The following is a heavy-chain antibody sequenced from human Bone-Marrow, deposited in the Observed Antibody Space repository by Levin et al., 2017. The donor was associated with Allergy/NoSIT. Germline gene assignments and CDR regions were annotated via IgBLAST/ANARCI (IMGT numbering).Heavy chain of an antibody. CDR3: AHSQSLRPGLPGYNDGPFDF. D-gene: IGHD5-18*01. Sequence: ESGPTLVKPTQTLTLTCTFSGFSLSTSGVGVSWIRQPPGKALEWLALIYWDDDLRYSPSLRSRLTITKDTSKNQVVLTLTNVDPVDTATYFCAHSQSLRPGLPGYNDGPFDFWGQGTLVIVSS. CDR2: IYWDDDL. V-gene: IGHV2-5*02. J-gene: IGHJ4*02. CDR1: GFSLSTSGVG.